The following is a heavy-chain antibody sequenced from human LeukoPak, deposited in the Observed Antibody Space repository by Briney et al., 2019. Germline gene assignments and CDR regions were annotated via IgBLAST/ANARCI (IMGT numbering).Heavy chain of an antibody. CDR1: GFTLSNYS. J-gene: IGHJ4*02. CDR3: ARDTTYYYDSSGYYYFDY. CDR2: ISSSRSYI. Sequence: GGSLRLSCAVSGFTLSNYSMNWVRQAPGKGLEWVSSISSSRSYIYYADSVKGRFTISRDNAKNSLYLQMNSLRAEDTAVYYCARDTTYYYDSSGYYYFDYWGQGTLVTVSS. D-gene: IGHD3-22*01. V-gene: IGHV3-21*01.